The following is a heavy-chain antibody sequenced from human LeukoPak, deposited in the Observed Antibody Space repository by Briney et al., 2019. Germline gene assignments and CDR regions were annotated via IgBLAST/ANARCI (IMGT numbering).Heavy chain of an antibody. V-gene: IGHV3-48*02. Sequence: GGSLRLSCAASGFTFNSYSMIWVRQAPGKGLEWVSFITSSSSIIYYADSVKGRFTISRDNAKNSLYLQMNSLRDEDTAVYYCTRDLFNAFDIWGQGTIVTVSS. D-gene: IGHD2-21*01. J-gene: IGHJ3*02. CDR1: GFTFNSYS. CDR3: TRDLFNAFDI. CDR2: ITSSSSII.